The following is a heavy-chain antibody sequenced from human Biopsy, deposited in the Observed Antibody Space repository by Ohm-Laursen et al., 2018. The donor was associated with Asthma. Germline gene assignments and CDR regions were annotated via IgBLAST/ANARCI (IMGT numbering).Heavy chain of an antibody. D-gene: IGHD3-9*01. J-gene: IGHJ3*01. CDR2: VNTGNGGT. CDR1: GYNFISFA. Sequence: SVKVSCKASGYNFISFAIHWVRQAPGQRLEWMGWVNTGNGGTKYSQKFQGRVTITRDTSASTAYMELRSLRSEDTATYYCARTYYDFLTGQVKDVFGVWGQGTVVTVSS. CDR3: ARTYYDFLTGQVKDVFGV. V-gene: IGHV1-3*04.